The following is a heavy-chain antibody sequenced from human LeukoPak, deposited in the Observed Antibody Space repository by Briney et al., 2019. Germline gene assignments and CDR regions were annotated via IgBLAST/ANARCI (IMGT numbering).Heavy chain of an antibody. CDR1: GFTFSSYS. V-gene: IGHV3-21*04. D-gene: IGHD3-3*01. J-gene: IGHJ4*02. CDR3: AREITVFGVANDY. Sequence: GGSLRLSCAASGFTFSSYSMNWVRQAPGKGLEWVSSISSSSSYIYYADSVKGRFTISRDNAKNSLYLQMNSLRAEDTALYYCAREITVFGVANDYWGQGTLVTVSS. CDR2: ISSSSSYI.